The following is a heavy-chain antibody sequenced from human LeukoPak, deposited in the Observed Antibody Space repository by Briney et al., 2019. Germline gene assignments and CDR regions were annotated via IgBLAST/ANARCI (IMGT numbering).Heavy chain of an antibody. CDR1: GYSFILHG. Sequence: ASVKVSCKASGYSFILHGISWVRQAPGEGLEWMGWISPYNGDTNYAQKFQGRLTLTTDTSTSTASMELRSLTSDGTAVYYCVRDENYGIYINFDFWGQGTVVTVSS. D-gene: IGHD4-17*01. V-gene: IGHV1-18*01. CDR3: VRDENYGIYINFDF. J-gene: IGHJ4*02. CDR2: ISPYNGDT.